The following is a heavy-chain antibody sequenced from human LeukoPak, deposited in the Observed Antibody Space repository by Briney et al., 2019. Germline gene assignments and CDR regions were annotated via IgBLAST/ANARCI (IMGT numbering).Heavy chain of an antibody. CDR1: GYTFTGYY. CDR3: ARDLRGYPQGDAFDI. V-gene: IGHV1-46*01. CDR2: INPSGGST. Sequence: ASVKVSCKASGYTFTGYYMHWVRQAPGQGLEWMGIINPSGGSTSYAQKFQGRVTMTRDTSTSTVYMELSSLRSEDTAVYYCARDLRGYPQGDAFDIWGQGTMVTVSS. J-gene: IGHJ3*02. D-gene: IGHD6-13*01.